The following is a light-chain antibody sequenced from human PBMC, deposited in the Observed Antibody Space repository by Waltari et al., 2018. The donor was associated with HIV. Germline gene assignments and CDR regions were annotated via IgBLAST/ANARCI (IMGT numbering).Light chain of an antibody. CDR1: SSNIGAGYQ. V-gene: IGLV1-40*01. CDR3: QSYDSSLSGYV. CDR2: GNS. Sequence: QSVLTQPPSVSGAPGQRVTISCTGSSSNIGAGYQVHWYQQLPGTAPKLLSYGNSNRPYGVPDLFSGSKSGTSASLAITGLQAEDEADYHCQSYDSSLSGYVFGTGTKVTVL. J-gene: IGLJ1*01.